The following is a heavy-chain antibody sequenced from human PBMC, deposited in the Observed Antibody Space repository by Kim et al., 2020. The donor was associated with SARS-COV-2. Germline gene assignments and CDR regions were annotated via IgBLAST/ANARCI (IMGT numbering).Heavy chain of an antibody. CDR3: ARQDTAMVEFDY. V-gene: IGHV5-10-1*01. D-gene: IGHD5-18*01. J-gene: IGHJ4*02. Sequence: SSLSFQGHVTISADKSISTAYLQWSGLKASDTAMYYCARQDTAMVEFDYWGQGTLVTVSS.